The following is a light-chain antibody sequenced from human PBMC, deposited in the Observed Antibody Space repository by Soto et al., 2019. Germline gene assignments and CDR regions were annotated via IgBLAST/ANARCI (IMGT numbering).Light chain of an antibody. CDR2: DVT. J-gene: IGLJ2*01. V-gene: IGLV2-14*03. CDR1: SSDVGGYNY. CDR3: TSYTSSSTLV. Sequence: QSVLTQPASVSGSPGQSITISCTGTSSDVGGYNYISWYQQHPGKVPKLIIFDVTNRPSGVSNRFSGSKSGNTAFLTISGLLAEDEADYYCTSYTSSSTLVFGRGTKLTVL.